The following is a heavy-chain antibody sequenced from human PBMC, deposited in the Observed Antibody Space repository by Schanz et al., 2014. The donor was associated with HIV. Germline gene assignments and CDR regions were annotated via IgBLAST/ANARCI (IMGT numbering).Heavy chain of an antibody. CDR3: ARVGAGVTVFFDY. CDR1: GGTFRGYA. CDR2: IIPAVDIT. D-gene: IGHD3-10*01. Sequence: QVQLMQSAAEVKRPGSSVKVSCKASGGTFRGYAISWVRLAPGQGLEWMGGIIPAVDITRYAQKFQGRLTITADKSTATAFMDLSSLRLDDTAVFYCARVGAGVTVFFDYWGQGTLVSVSS. J-gene: IGHJ4*02. V-gene: IGHV1-69*17.